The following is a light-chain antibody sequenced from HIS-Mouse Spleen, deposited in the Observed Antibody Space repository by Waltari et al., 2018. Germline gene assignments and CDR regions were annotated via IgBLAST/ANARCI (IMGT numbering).Light chain of an antibody. CDR2: EDS. CDR1: ALPKKY. CDR3: YSTDSSGNHRV. Sequence: SYELTQPPSVSVSPGQTARITCSGDALPKKYAYCYQQKSGQTPVLVIDEDSKRPSGIHERFSGSSSGTMATLTISGAQVEDEADYYCYSTDSSGNHRVFGGGTKLTVL. J-gene: IGLJ2*01. V-gene: IGLV3-10*01.